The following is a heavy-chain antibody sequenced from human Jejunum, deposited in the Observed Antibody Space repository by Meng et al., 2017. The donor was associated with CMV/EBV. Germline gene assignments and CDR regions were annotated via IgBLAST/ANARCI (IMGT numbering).Heavy chain of an antibody. CDR1: YTFFSYG. V-gene: IGHV1-18*01. D-gene: IGHD6-13*01. J-gene: IGHJ4*02. Sequence: YTFFSYGINWVRQAPGQGLEWMGWISGYNGNTNYAQKCQDRLTMTTDTSTSTAYMDLRSLRSDDTAVYYCTRGAGNSWYRSLFDYWGQGTRVTVSS. CDR3: TRGAGNSWYRSLFDY. CDR2: ISGYNGNT.